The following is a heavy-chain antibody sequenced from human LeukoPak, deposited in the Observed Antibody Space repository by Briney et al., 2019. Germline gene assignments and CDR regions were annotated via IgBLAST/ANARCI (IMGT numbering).Heavy chain of an antibody. CDR2: IYTSVST. V-gene: IGHV4-4*07. CDR1: RGSTSTFY. D-gene: IGHD3-3*01. J-gene: IGHJ4*02. CDR3: ARAQYDFWSGYASFDY. Sequence: SQTLSPTSTLSRGSTSTFYSSCIRQPAGPEREWIGRIYTSVSTNYNTSLKSRVTMSVDTSKNQFSLKLSSVTAADTAVYYCARAQYDFWSGYASFDYWGEGTLVAVSS.